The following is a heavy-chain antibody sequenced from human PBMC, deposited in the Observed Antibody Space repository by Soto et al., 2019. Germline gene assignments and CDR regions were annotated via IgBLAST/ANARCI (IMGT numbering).Heavy chain of an antibody. CDR2: INSDGGST. CDR1: GFTFSSYW. Sequence: EVQLVESGGGLVQPGGSLRLSCAASGFTFSSYWMHWVRQAPGKGLGWVSRINSDGGSTSYADSVKGRFTISRENAKNTLYLQMNSLRAEDTAVYYCARAPWIQRRNWFDPWGQGTLVTVSS. D-gene: IGHD5-18*01. J-gene: IGHJ5*02. V-gene: IGHV3-74*01. CDR3: ARAPWIQRRNWFDP.